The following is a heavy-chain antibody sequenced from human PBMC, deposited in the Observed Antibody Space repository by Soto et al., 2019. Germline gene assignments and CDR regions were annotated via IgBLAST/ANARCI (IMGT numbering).Heavy chain of an antibody. CDR3: ARVMAAMQNWLDP. Sequence: QVQLLESGPGLVKPSQTLSLTCTVSGGSISNVGYFWSWIRQPPGKGLEWIGFIYHTGTTYYNSSLRSRVSISIDTSKSQFSLKLNSVTAADTAVYYCARVMAAMQNWLDPWGQGTLVTVSP. J-gene: IGHJ5*02. D-gene: IGHD2-2*01. CDR2: IYHTGTT. CDR1: GGSISNVGYF. V-gene: IGHV4-30-4*01.